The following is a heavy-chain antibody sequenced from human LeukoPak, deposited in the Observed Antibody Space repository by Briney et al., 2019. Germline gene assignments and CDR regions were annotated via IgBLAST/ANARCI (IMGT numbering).Heavy chain of an antibody. CDR2: IYYSGST. CDR1: GGSVRSDNYY. D-gene: IGHD5-24*01. CDR3: ARVGDGYNSDY. J-gene: IGHJ4*02. V-gene: IGHV4-61*01. Sequence: SSETLSLTCTASGGSVRSDNYYWSWIRQPPGKGLQWIGYIYYSGSTNYNPSLKSRVTISVDTSKDQFSLKLSSVAAADTAVYYCARVGDGYNSDYWGQGTLVTVSS.